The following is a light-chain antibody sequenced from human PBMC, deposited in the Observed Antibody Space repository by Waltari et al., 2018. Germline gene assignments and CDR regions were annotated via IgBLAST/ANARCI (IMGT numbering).Light chain of an antibody. CDR3: QQYGGSPLT. CDR2: GAS. J-gene: IGKJ4*01. Sequence: DIVLTQSPGTLSLSPGERATLSCRASQSVSSNYLAWYQQKPGQSPRLLIYGASSRATGIPDRFSGSGSGPDCSLTISRLEPEDFAVYYCQQYGGSPLTFGGGTKVEIK. CDR1: QSVSSNY. V-gene: IGKV3-20*01.